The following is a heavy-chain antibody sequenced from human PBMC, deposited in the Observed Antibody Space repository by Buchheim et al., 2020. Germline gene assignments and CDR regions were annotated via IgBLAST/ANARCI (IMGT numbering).Heavy chain of an antibody. D-gene: IGHD6-13*01. V-gene: IGHV4-39*01. CDR2: IYYSGTT. J-gene: IGHJ4*02. CDR3: ARHDGCMDSWSSPFDH. Sequence: QLQLQESGPGLVKPSETLSLTCTVSGGSFRSSSYYWGWIRQPPGKGLEWIGSIYYSGTTYYKSSLRSRATISVDTSKKQFSLKLSSVTAADTAVYYCARHDGCMDSWSSPFDHWGQGTL. CDR1: GGSFRSSSYY.